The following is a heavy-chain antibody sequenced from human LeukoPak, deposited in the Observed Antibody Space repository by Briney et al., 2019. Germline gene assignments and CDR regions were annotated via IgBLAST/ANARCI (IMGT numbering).Heavy chain of an antibody. Sequence: ASVKVSCKASGGTFSSYATSWVRQAPGQGLEWMGGIIPIFGTANYAQKFQGRVTITADESTSTAYMELSSLRSEDTAVYYCARLYDFSPPNWFDPWGQGTLVTVSS. J-gene: IGHJ5*02. D-gene: IGHD3-3*01. CDR2: IIPIFGTA. V-gene: IGHV1-69*13. CDR1: GGTFSSYA. CDR3: ARLYDFSPPNWFDP.